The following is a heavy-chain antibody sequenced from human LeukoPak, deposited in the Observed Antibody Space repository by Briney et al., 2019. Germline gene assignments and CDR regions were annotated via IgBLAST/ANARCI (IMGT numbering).Heavy chain of an antibody. J-gene: IGHJ5*02. D-gene: IGHD2/OR15-2a*01. CDR1: GGSFSGYY. CDR3: ARQPPLSEGWFDP. V-gene: IGHV4-34*01. Sequence: PSETLSLTCAVYGGSFSGYYWSWIRQPPGKGLEWVGEINHSGSTNYNPSLKSRVTISVDTSKNQFSLKLSSVTAADTAVYYCARQPPLSEGWFDPWGQGTLVTVSS. CDR2: INHSGST.